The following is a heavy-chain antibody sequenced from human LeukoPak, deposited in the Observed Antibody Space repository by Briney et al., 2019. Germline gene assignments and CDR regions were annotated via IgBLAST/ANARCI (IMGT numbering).Heavy chain of an antibody. Sequence: SGGSLRLSCAASGFTFSSYAMSWVRQAPGKGVEGVSAISGSGGSTYYADSVKGRFTISRDNSKNTLYLQMNSLRAEDTAVYYCAKARAGYNSYYFDYWGQGTLVTVSS. D-gene: IGHD5-24*01. CDR3: AKARAGYNSYYFDY. J-gene: IGHJ4*02. CDR2: ISGSGGST. CDR1: GFTFSSYA. V-gene: IGHV3-23*01.